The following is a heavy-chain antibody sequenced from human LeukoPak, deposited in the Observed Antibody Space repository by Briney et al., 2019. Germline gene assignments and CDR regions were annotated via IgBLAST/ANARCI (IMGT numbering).Heavy chain of an antibody. CDR3: ARIDTYYNGSNGYYSGFHI. CDR1: GFTFDKYG. V-gene: IGHV3-20*04. CDR2: INWNGGST. D-gene: IGHD3-22*01. Sequence: GGSPRTLCAASGFTFDKYGLGWVRQAPGKGLEWVSGINWNGGSTGYADSVKGRFTISRDNAKNSLYLQMNSLRAEDTALYYCARIDTYYNGSNGYYSGFHIWGQGTIVTVSS. J-gene: IGHJ3*02.